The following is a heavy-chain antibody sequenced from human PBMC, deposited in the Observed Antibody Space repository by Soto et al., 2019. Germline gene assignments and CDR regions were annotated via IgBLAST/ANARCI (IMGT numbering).Heavy chain of an antibody. CDR1: GYTFTSYY. J-gene: IGHJ4*02. D-gene: IGHD2-15*01. Sequence: ASVKVSCKASGYTFTSYYMHWVRQAPGQGLEWMGIINPSGGSTSYAQKFQGRVTMTRDTSTSTVYMELSSLRSEDTAMYYCARDRNIVVVVAAPYYFDYWGQGTLVTVSS. CDR3: ARDRNIVVVVAAPYYFDY. CDR2: INPSGGST. V-gene: IGHV1-46*01.